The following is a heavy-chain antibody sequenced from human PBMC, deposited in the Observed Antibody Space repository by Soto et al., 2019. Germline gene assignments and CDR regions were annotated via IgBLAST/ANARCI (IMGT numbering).Heavy chain of an antibody. J-gene: IGHJ6*02. Sequence: GETLKISCKGSGYSFTSYWIGWVRQMPGKGLEWMGIIYPGDSDTRYSPSFQGQVTISADKSISTAYLQWSSLKASDTAMYYCARRGGYDYNYYYYYGMDVWGQGTTVTVS. V-gene: IGHV5-51*01. CDR2: IYPGDSDT. CDR3: ARRGGYDYNYYYYYGMDV. D-gene: IGHD5-12*01. CDR1: GYSFTSYW.